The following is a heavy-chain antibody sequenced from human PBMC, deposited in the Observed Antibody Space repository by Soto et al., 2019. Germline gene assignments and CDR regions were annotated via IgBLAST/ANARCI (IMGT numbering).Heavy chain of an antibody. V-gene: IGHV3-15*01. D-gene: IGHD2-15*01. CDR3: ATMGLYCSGGSCYSDN. J-gene: IGHJ4*02. Sequence: VQLVESGGGLVKPGGSLRLSCAGSGFLFPNAGMSWFRQAPGKGLEWDGHIKNKGDGGTADHAAAVKGRFVISRDDSERMVFLQMNSLKVEDTAVYYCATMGLYCSGGSCYSDNWGQGALVTVSS. CDR1: GFLFPNAG. CDR2: IKNKGDGGTA.